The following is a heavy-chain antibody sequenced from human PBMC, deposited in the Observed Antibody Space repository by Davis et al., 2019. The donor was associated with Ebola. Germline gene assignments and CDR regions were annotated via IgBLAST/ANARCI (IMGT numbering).Heavy chain of an antibody. J-gene: IGHJ6*03. Sequence: PGGSLRLSCAASGFTFDDYGMSWVRQAPGKGLEWVSGINWNGGSTGYADSVKGRFTISRDNAKNSLYLQMNSLRAEDTAVYYCARDQALGVYTSSWYQNGPFYYYYMDVWGKGTTVTVSS. CDR3: ARDQALGVYTSSWYQNGPFYYYYMDV. CDR1: GFTFDDYG. CDR2: INWNGGST. V-gene: IGHV3-20*04. D-gene: IGHD6-13*01.